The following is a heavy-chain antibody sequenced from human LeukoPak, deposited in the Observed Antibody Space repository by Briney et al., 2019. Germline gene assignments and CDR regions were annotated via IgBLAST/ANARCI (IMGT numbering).Heavy chain of an antibody. CDR2: MNPNSGKT. J-gene: IGHJ6*03. CDR1: GYTFSSYD. D-gene: IGHD6-6*01. CDR3: ARALNRGSARLRYYYMDV. V-gene: IGHV1-8*03. Sequence: ASVTLSCNASGYTFSSYDGNWVRQAPGQGLEWMGWMNPNSGKTGYAQKFQGRVTITRNTSISTAYMELSSLRSEDTAVYYCARALNRGSARLRYYYMDVWGKGTTVTVSS.